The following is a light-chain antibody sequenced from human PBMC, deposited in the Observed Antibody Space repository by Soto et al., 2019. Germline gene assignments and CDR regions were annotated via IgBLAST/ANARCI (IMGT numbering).Light chain of an antibody. Sequence: QCSLTEPASVSGSTGQSITISCTGTISDVGSYNLVSWYQQLPGKAPKLMIYEGSKRPSGVSIRFAGSKSGKTASLTISGLQAEDEAVYYCCSYVASSTSYVFRNGTKVTVL. J-gene: IGLJ1*01. CDR2: EGS. CDR3: CSYVASSTSYV. CDR1: ISDVGSYNL. V-gene: IGLV2-23*01.